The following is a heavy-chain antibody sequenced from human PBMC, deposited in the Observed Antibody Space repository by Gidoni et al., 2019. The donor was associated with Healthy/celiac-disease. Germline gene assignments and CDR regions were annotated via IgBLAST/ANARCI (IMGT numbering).Heavy chain of an antibody. CDR1: GFTFLSYE. D-gene: IGHD3-10*01. CDR2: ISSSGTTI. V-gene: IGHV3-48*03. J-gene: IGHJ4*02. CDR3: ARDGGGSYYGSGGFDY. Sequence: EVQLVESGGGLVQPGGSLRLSCAASGFTFLSYEMNWVRQAPGKGLEWFSYISSSGTTIYYADSVMGRFTISRDNAKNSLYLQMNSLRAEDTAVYYCARDGGGSYYGSGGFDYWGQGTLVTVSS.